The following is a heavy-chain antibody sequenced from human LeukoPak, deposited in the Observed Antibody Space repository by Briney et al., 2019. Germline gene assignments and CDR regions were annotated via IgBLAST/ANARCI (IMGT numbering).Heavy chain of an antibody. D-gene: IGHD6-19*01. CDR1: GFTFDDYA. CDR3: ARGFGGSFSGWYYSVWEFYYYGMDV. V-gene: IGHV3-9*01. CDR2: ISWNSGSI. Sequence: GRSLRLSCAASGFTFDDYAMHWVRQAPGKGLEWVSGISWNSGSIGYADSVKGRFTISRDNAKNSLYLQMNSLRAEDTALYYCARGFGGSFSGWYYSVWEFYYYGMDVWGQGTTVTVSS. J-gene: IGHJ6*02.